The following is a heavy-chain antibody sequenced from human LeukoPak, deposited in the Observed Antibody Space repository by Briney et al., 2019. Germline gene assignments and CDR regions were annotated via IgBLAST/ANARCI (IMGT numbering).Heavy chain of an antibody. CDR1: GGSISSGDYY. Sequence: NPSQTLSLTCTVSGGSISSGDYYWSWIRKPPGKGLEWIGYIYYSGSTYYNPSLKSRVTISVDTSKNQFSLKLSSVTAADTAVYYCASGSSFGEFDYWGQGTLVTVSS. J-gene: IGHJ4*02. CDR3: ASGSSFGEFDY. D-gene: IGHD3-10*01. CDR2: IYYSGST. V-gene: IGHV4-30-4*01.